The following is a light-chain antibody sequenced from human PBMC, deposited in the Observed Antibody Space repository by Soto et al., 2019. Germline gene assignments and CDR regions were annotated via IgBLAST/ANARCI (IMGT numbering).Light chain of an antibody. CDR3: CSYAGTVV. CDR2: EGS. J-gene: IGLJ2*01. Sequence: QSVLIQPASVSGSPGQSITISCTGTSSDVGSYNLVSWYQQHPGKAPKLMIYEGSKWPSGVSNRFSGSKSGNTASLTISGLQAEDEADYYCCSYAGTVVFGGGTKLTVL. CDR1: SSDVGSYNL. V-gene: IGLV2-23*01.